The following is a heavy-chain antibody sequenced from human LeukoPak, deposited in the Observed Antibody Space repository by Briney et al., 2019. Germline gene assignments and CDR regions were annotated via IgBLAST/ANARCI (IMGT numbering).Heavy chain of an antibody. CDR3: SRGIDAYKCGNS. J-gene: IGHJ4*02. V-gene: IGHV4-34*01. CDR1: GGSISGYY. D-gene: IGHD5-24*01. CDR2: IHYSGTI. Sequence: SETLSLTCAVSGGSISGYYWTWIRQPPGKGLEWIGEIHYSGTINYNPSLQSRVTISADTSNNHFSLKMNSVTAADTAIYNCSRGIDAYKCGNSWGQGTLVTVSS.